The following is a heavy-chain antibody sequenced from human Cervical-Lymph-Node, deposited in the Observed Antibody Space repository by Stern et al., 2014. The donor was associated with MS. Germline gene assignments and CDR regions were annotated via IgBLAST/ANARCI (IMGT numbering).Heavy chain of an antibody. CDR1: GFTFKNFA. CDR2: SGSDGAT. Sequence: QLVQSGGGLVQPGGSLRLSCVGSGFTFKNFAMTWVRQAPGKRLEWIAGSGSDGATHFADSVRGRFSLSRDNSKNTLYLQMDSLRAEDTAVYYCGKDLFYWSADSWGQGSLVTVSS. J-gene: IGHJ4*02. D-gene: IGHD3-3*01. CDR3: GKDLFYWSADS. V-gene: IGHV3-23*04.